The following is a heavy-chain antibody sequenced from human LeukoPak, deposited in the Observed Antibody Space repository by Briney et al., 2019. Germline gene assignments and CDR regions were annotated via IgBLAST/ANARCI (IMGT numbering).Heavy chain of an antibody. Sequence: PSETLSLTCAVYGGSFSGYYWSWIRQPSGKGLEWIGEINHSGSTNYNPSLKSRVTISVDTSKNQFSLKLSSVTAADTAVYYCARGFNSSGLDYWGQGTLVTVSS. V-gene: IGHV4-34*01. J-gene: IGHJ4*02. CDR3: ARGFNSSGLDY. CDR1: GGSFSGYY. CDR2: INHSGST. D-gene: IGHD6-19*01.